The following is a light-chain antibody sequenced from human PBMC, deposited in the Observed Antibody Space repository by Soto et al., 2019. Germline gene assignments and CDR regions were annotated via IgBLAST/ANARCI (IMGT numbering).Light chain of an antibody. CDR3: QQYNNWPRT. CDR1: QSVSSN. Sequence: EIVMTQSPATLSVSPGERAILSCRTSQSVSSNLAWYQQKPGQAPRLLIYDASTRATGIPARFSGSGSGTEFTLTISSLQSEDFAVYYCQQYNNWPRTFGQGTKV. V-gene: IGKV3-15*01. J-gene: IGKJ1*01. CDR2: DAS.